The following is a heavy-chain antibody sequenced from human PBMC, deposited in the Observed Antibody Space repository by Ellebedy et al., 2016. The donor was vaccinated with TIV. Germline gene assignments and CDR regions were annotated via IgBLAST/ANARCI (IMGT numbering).Heavy chain of an antibody. CDR3: ASGAVTERPDFAFKM. V-gene: IGHV1-24*01. CDR2: FHPEDGKT. Sequence: AASVKVSCKVSGYTLTELSMHWLRQAPGKGLEWMGGFHPEDGKTIYPQKFQGRISMTKDTSTDTIYMELRSLRSADTALYYRASGAVTERPDFAFKMWGQGTMVTVSS. J-gene: IGHJ3*02. CDR1: GYTLTELS. D-gene: IGHD3-10*01.